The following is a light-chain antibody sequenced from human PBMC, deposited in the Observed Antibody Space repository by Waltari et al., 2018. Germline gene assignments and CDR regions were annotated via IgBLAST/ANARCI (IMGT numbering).Light chain of an antibody. CDR3: SSSTGYSLV. V-gene: IGLV2-14*03. CDR2: DVS. CDR1: SGDFGSSTS. Sequence: QSALTQTASVSGSPGQSITISCTSASGDFGSSTSVFWYQQHPGRAPNRLPSDVSDRPSGIANRSSASKSRNTASLAISNLQADDEADYYCSSSTGYSLVFGGGTKLTVL. J-gene: IGLJ2*01.